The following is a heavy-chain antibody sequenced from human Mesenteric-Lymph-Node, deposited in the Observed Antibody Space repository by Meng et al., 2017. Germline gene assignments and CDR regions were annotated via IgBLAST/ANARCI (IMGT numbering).Heavy chain of an antibody. CDR3: ARDLGSIAALGY. V-gene: IGHV4-61*01. Sequence: QLPLQEACPGLVRPSETLSLTCTVSVGSVSSGSYYWSWIRQPPGKGLEWIGYSSYSGSTNYNPSLRSRVTISVDTSKNQFSLRLNSVTAADTAVYYCARDLGSIAALGYWGQGTLVTVSS. CDR1: VGSVSSGSYY. J-gene: IGHJ4*02. D-gene: IGHD6-6*01. CDR2: SSYSGST.